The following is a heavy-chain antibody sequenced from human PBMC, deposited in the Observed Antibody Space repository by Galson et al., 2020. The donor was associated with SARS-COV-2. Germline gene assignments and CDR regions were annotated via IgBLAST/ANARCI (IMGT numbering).Heavy chain of an antibody. D-gene: IGHD3-10*01. CDR1: GYSISSGYY. J-gene: IGHJ3*02. CDR2: IYHSGST. V-gene: IGHV4-38-2*02. Sequence: ASETLSLTCTVSGYSISSGYYWGWIRQPPGKGLEWIGSIYHSGSTYYNPSLKSRVTISVDTSKNQFSLKLSSVTAADTAVYYCARSFRGVIITTYDAFDIWGQGTMVTVSS. CDR3: ARSFRGVIITTYDAFDI.